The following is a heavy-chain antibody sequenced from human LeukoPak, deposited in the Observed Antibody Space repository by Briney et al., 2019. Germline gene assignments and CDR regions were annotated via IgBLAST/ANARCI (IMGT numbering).Heavy chain of an antibody. Sequence: GRSLRLSCAASGFTFSSYAMHWVRQAPGKGLEWVAVISYDGSNKYYADSVKGRFTISRDNSKNTLYLQMNSLRPEDTAVYYCARDSRGIAAAGMELDPWGQGTLVTVSS. CDR3: ARDSRGIAAAGMELDP. D-gene: IGHD6-13*01. V-gene: IGHV3-30-3*01. CDR2: ISYDGSNK. J-gene: IGHJ5*02. CDR1: GFTFSSYA.